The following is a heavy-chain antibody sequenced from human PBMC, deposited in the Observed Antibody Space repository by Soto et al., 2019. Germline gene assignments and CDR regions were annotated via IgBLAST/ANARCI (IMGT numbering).Heavy chain of an antibody. Sequence: AAVKVSCRASGYTFASYATHWVRQAPGQRREWVGCINAGTGNIKYSEKFQGRVTIKRDTYASTAYMDLSSVTAADTAVYYCAREVGANARDYYGMDVWGQGTTVTVSS. CDR1: GYTFASYA. V-gene: IGHV1-3*01. CDR2: INAGTGNI. J-gene: IGHJ6*02. D-gene: IGHD5-12*01. CDR3: AREVGANARDYYGMDV.